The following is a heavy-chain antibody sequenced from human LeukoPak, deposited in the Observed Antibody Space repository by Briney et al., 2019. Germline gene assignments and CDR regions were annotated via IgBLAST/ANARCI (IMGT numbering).Heavy chain of an antibody. J-gene: IGHJ5*02. D-gene: IGHD3-16*02. V-gene: IGHV1-18*01. CDR2: ISAYNGNT. CDR1: GYTFTSYG. Sequence: GASVKVSCKASGYTFTSYGIIWVRQAPGQGLEWMGWISAYNGNTNYAQKLQGRVTMTTDTSTSTAYMELRGLRSDDTAVYYCARAPYDYVWGSYPHNWFDPWGQGTLVTVSS. CDR3: ARAPYDYVWGSYPHNWFDP.